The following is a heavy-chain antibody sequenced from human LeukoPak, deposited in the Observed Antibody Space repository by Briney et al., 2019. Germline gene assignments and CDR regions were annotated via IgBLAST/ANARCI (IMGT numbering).Heavy chain of an antibody. V-gene: IGHV4-34*09. J-gene: IGHJ6*02. CDR1: GGSFSGYY. CDR2: IYYSGST. Sequence: SETLSLTCAVYGGSFSGYYWSWNRQPPGKGLEWIGYIYYSGSTYYNPSLKSRVTISVDTSKNQFSLKLSSVTAADTAVYYCARSNRDQYIAAMPSYYYGMDVWGQGTTVTVSS. CDR3: ARSNRDQYIAAMPSYYYGMDV. D-gene: IGHD6-13*01.